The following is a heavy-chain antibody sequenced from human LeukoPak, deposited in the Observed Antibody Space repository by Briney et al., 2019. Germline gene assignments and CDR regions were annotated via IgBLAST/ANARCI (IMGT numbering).Heavy chain of an antibody. CDR2: INQDGSQK. CDR1: GFPFSTHW. D-gene: IGHD3-10*01. V-gene: IGHV3-7*05. J-gene: IGHJ4*02. CDR3: ARSNREFASGSGDY. Sequence: TGGSLRLSCAASGFPFSTHWMSWVRQAPGKGLEWVANINQDGSQKSCVDSVKGRLGISRDNAKNSLYLQMHSLRAEDTAVYYCARSNREFASGSGDYWGQGTLVTVSS.